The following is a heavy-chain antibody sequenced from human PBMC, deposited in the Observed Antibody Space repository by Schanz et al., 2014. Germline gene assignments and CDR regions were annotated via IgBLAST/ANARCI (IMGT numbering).Heavy chain of an antibody. CDR2: INPNSGAA. CDR1: GYTFTGYH. CDR3: ARGLVRYFAY. Sequence: QVQLVQSGAEVKKPGASVKVSCKASGYTFTGYHMHWVRQAPGQGLEWMGRINPNSGAANYAQKFQGRVTLTRDTSRSTAYMELSRLRSDDTAVYYCARGLVRYFAYWGQGTLVTVSS. J-gene: IGHJ4*02. D-gene: IGHD2-8*02. V-gene: IGHV1-2*06.